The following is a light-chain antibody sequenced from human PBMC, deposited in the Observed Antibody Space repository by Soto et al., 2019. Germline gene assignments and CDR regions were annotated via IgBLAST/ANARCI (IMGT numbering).Light chain of an antibody. V-gene: IGLV1-51*01. CDR3: GTWDSGLSAVV. Sequence: QSVLTQPPSVSAAPGQKVTISCSGSSSNIRNNYVSWYQQLPGTAPKLLIYDNNKRPSGIPDRFSGSKSGTSATLGITGLQTGDEADYYCGTWDSGLSAVVFGGGTKVTVL. CDR1: SSNIRNNY. J-gene: IGLJ2*01. CDR2: DNN.